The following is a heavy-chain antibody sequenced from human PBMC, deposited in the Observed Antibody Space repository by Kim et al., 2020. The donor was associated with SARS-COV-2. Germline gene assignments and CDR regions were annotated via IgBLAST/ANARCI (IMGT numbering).Heavy chain of an antibody. J-gene: IGHJ4*02. CDR2: INAGNGNT. D-gene: IGHD3-10*01. Sequence: ASVKVSCKASGYTFTSYAMHWVRQAPGQRLEWMGWINAGNGNTKYSQKFQGRVTITRDTSASTAYMELSSLRSEDTAVYYCARGITMVRGVPTSPPGYWGQGTLVTVSS. CDR1: GYTFTSYA. V-gene: IGHV1-3*01. CDR3: ARGITMVRGVPTSPPGY.